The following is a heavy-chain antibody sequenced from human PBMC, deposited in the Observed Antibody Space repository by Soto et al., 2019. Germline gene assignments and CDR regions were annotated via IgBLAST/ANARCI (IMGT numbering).Heavy chain of an antibody. V-gene: IGHV4-31*03. CDR1: GGSISSGGYY. D-gene: IGHD2-2*01. CDR2: IYYSGST. CDR3: ASRPYCSSTRCMNWFYP. Sequence: SETLSVTCTFSGGSISSGGYYWSWILQHPGKGLEWIGYIYYSGSTYYNPSLKSRVTISVDTSKNQFSLKLSSVTAADTAVYYCASRPYCSSTRCMNWFYPCGQGTLVTVSS. J-gene: IGHJ5*02.